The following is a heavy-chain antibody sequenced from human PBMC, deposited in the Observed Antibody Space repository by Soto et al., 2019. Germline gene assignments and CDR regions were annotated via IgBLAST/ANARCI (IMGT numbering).Heavy chain of an antibody. J-gene: IGHJ5*02. Sequence: QVQLQESGPGLVKPSQTLSLTCTVSGGSISSGDXXWSWIRQPPGKGLEWIGYIYYSGSTYYNPSLXSRVXISVDTSKNQFXLKLSSVTAADTAVYYCASDDSSVPWGQGTLVTVSS. D-gene: IGHD3-22*01. CDR2: IYYSGST. CDR1: GGSISSGDXX. V-gene: IGHV4-30-4*01. CDR3: ASDDSSVP.